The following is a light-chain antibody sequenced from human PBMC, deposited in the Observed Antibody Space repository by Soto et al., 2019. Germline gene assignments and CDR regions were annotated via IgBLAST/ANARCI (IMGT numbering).Light chain of an antibody. CDR1: SSDVGSFNR. CDR2: DVN. J-gene: IGLJ1*01. CDR3: SSYTTSTTYV. Sequence: QSALTQPPSVSGSPGQSVAISCTGASSDVGSFNRVSWYQQAPGTAPKLIIYDVNNQPSGVPDRFSGSKSGNTASLTISGLQAEDEADYYCSSYTTSTTYVFGTGTKLTVL. V-gene: IGLV2-18*02.